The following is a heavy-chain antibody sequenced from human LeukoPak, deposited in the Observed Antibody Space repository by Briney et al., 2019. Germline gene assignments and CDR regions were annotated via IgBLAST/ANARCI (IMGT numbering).Heavy chain of an antibody. CDR3: ADTTMQGPYYYYYMDV. J-gene: IGHJ6*03. CDR2: ISAYNGKT. Sequence: GASVKVSCKASGYTFTSYGISWVRLAPGQGLEGMGLISAYNGKTDYPQKLEGRVTMTTDTSTGTAYMELRSLRSEDTAVYYSADTTMQGPYYYYYMDVWGKGATVTVSS. V-gene: IGHV1-18*01. D-gene: IGHD2-2*01. CDR1: GYTFTSYG.